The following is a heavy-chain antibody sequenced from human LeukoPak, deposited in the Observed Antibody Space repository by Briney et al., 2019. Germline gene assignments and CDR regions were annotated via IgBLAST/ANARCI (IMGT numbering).Heavy chain of an antibody. D-gene: IGHD5-12*01. J-gene: IGHJ4*02. CDR1: GFSFSSFA. CDR3: AKGPAKYSGYDYFEY. Sequence: GGSLRLSCAASGFSFSSFAMSWVRQAPGKGLEWVSVISGLGDSTNYAESVKGRFTISRDNSKNTVYLLMHSLRGEDTAVYYCAKGPAKYSGYDYFEYWGQGTLVTVSS. V-gene: IGHV3-23*01. CDR2: ISGLGDST.